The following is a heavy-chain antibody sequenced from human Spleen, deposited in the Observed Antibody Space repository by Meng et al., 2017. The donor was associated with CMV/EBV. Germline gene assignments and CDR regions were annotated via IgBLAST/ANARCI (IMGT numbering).Heavy chain of an antibody. CDR3: AKDFGIGAPEYYFDY. J-gene: IGHJ4*02. D-gene: IGHD6-6*01. V-gene: IGHV3-30*02. Sequence: GESLKISCAASGFTFSSYAMHWVRQAPGKGLEWVAFIRFDGSDKYYSDSVKGRFSISRDKSQNSLYLQMNSLRAEDTAVYYCAKDFGIGAPEYYFDYWGQGTLVTVSS. CDR1: GFTFSSYA. CDR2: IRFDGSDK.